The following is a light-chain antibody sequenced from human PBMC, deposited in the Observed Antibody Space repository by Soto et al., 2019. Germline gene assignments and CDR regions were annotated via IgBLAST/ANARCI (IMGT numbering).Light chain of an antibody. CDR1: SSDVGGYTY. CDR3: SSYVGSNTVV. V-gene: IGLV2-8*01. J-gene: IGLJ2*01. CDR2: EVS. Sequence: QSALTQPPSASGSPGQSVTISCTGSSSDVGGYTYVSWYQQHPGKAPKLMIYEVSKRPSGVPDRLSGSKSGNTASLTVSGLQAEDEADYYCSSYVGSNTVVFGGGTKLTVL.